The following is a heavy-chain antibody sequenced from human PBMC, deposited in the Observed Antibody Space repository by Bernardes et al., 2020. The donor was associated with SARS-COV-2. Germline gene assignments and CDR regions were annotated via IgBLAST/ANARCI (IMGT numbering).Heavy chain of an antibody. CDR1: GGSISSGGYY. D-gene: IGHD3-3*01. CDR3: ARAPKQRITIFGVVGWFDP. J-gene: IGHJ5*02. CDR2: IYYSGST. Sequence: SETLSLTCTVSGGSISSGGYYWSWLRQHPGKGLEWIGYIYYSGSTYYNPSLKSRVTISVATSKNQFSLKLSSVTAADTAVYYCARAPKQRITIFGVVGWFDPWGQGTLVTVSS. V-gene: IGHV4-31*03.